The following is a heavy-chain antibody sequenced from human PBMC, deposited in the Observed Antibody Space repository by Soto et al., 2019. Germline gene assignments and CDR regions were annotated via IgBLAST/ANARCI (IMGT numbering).Heavy chain of an antibody. D-gene: IGHD6-13*01. CDR2: IKSKTDGGTT. J-gene: IGHJ6*02. V-gene: IGHV3-15*01. CDR3: TTNPRVEQQRKSRFYFYGMDV. CDR1: GFSFNNAW. Sequence: PGESLKISCAASGFSFNNAWMSWVRQAPGKEPEWVGRIKSKTDGGTTDYAAPVKGRFTISRDDSKNTLFLQMNSLKTEDTAVYYCTTNPRVEQQRKSRFYFYGMDVWGQGTTVTVSS.